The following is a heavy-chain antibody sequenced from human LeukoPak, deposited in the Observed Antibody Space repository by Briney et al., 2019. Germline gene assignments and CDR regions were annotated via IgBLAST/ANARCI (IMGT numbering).Heavy chain of an antibody. J-gene: IGHJ4*02. CDR3: ARDLGFDY. V-gene: IGHV3-21*01. CDR2: ISSSSSYI. Sequence: PSETLSLTCAVSGGPLSGYYWSWVRQPPGKGLEWVSSISSSSSYIYYADSVKGRFTISRDNAKNSLYLQMNSLRAEDTAVYYCARDLGFDYWGQGTLVTVSS. CDR1: GGPLSGYY.